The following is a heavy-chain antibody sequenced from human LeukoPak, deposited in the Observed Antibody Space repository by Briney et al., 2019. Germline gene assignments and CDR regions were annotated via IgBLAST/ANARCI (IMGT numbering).Heavy chain of an antibody. CDR3: ARDIAAKGAFDI. CDR2: IIPVLETT. V-gene: IGHV1-69*04. CDR1: GDTFSSYG. Sequence: ASVKVSCKASGDTFSSYGISWVRQAPGQGLEWMGRIIPVLETTTYAQKFQGRVTITADKSTSTAYMELSGLRSEGTAVYYCARDIAAKGAFDIWGQGTMVTVSS. J-gene: IGHJ3*02. D-gene: IGHD6-13*01.